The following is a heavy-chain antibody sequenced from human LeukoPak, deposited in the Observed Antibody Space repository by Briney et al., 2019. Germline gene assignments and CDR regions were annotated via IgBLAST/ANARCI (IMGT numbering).Heavy chain of an antibody. D-gene: IGHD3-16*01. J-gene: IGHJ4*02. CDR2: ISSSGSTI. Sequence: GGSLRLSCAASGFTFSDYYMSWIRQAPGKGLEWVSYISSSGSTIYYADSVKGRFTVSRDNAKNSLYLLMNSLRVEDTAVYYCARTHNYGYGVGGYWGQGTLVTVSS. CDR1: GFTFSDYY. CDR3: ARTHNYGYGVGGY. V-gene: IGHV3-11*01.